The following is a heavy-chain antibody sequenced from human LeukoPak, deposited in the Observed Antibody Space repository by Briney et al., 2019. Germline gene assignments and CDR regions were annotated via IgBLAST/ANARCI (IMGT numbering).Heavy chain of an antibody. CDR2: INPNSGGT. CDR3: ASIIAAAGNTRITRGY. D-gene: IGHD6-13*01. J-gene: IGHJ4*02. CDR1: GYTFTGYY. V-gene: IGHV1-2*02. Sequence: ASVKVSCKASGYTFTGYYMHWVRQAPGQGLEWMGWINPNSGGTNYAQKFQGRVTMTRYTSISTAYMALSRLRSDDTAVYYCASIIAAAGNTRITRGYWGQGTLVTVSS.